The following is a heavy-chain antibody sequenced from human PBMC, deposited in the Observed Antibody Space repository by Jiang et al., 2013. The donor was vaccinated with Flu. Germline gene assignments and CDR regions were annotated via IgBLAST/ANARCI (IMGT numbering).Heavy chain of an antibody. D-gene: IGHD1-14*01. Sequence: FTFSSSDMNWVRQAPGQGLKWVSYISRGSTTIYYADSVKGRFTVSRDNAKNSIYLQMNGLRDEDTALYYCARESTYGPTIEDWGQGTRVTVSS. J-gene: IGHJ4*02. V-gene: IGHV3-48*02. CDR2: ISRGSTTI. CDR1: FTFSSSD. CDR3: ARESTYGPTIED.